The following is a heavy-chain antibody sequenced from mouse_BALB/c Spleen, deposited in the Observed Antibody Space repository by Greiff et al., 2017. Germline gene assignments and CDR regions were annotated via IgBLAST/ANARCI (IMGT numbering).Heavy chain of an antibody. CDR2: IWGDGST. CDR1: GFSLTGYG. J-gene: IGHJ2*01. CDR3: ARDDDDYDGVFDD. D-gene: IGHD2-4*01. Sequence: QVQLQQSGPGLVAPSQSLSITCTVSGFSLTGYGVNWVRQPPGKGLEWLGMIWGDGSTDYNSALKSRLSISKDNSKSQVFLKMNSLQTDDTARYYCARDDDDYDGVFDDWGQGTTLTVSS. V-gene: IGHV2-6-7*01.